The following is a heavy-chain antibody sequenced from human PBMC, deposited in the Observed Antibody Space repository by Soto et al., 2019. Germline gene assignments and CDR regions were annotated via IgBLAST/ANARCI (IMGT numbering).Heavy chain of an antibody. V-gene: IGHV4-59*01. CDR1: GGSISSYY. J-gene: IGHJ3*02. CDR2: IYYSGST. D-gene: IGHD3-22*01. CDR3: ARARFDYYDSSGGRDDAFDI. Sequence: PSETLSLTCTVSGGSISSYYWSWIRQPPGKGLEWIGYIYYSGSTNYNPSLKSRVTISVDTSKNQFSLKLSSVTAADTAVYYCARARFDYYDSSGGRDDAFDIWGQGTMVTVSS.